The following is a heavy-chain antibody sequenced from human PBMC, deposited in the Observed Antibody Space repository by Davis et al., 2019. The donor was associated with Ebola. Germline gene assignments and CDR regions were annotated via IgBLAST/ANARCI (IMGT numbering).Heavy chain of an antibody. CDR3: ARDQAPIHSGWSPRIY. CDR1: GFSFTSYA. CDR2: IVYDGSTK. J-gene: IGHJ4*02. Sequence: GESLKISCAASGFSFTSYAMTWVRQAPGKGLEWVALIVYDGSTKYYADSVKGRFTISRDNPKNTLYLQMNSLRPEDSAVYYCARDQAPIHSGWSPRIYWGQGTLVTVSS. V-gene: IGHV3-30-3*01. D-gene: IGHD6-19*01.